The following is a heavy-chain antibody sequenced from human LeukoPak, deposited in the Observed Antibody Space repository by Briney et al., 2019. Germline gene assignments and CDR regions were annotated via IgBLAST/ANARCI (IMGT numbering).Heavy chain of an antibody. CDR3: ARDMHYDSSNSGLDDPFDI. CDR1: GGSVTSTNW. D-gene: IGHD3-22*01. Sequence: ETLSLTCDVSGGSVTSTNWWTWVRQPPGKGLEWVSGISGSGGHIYYADSVKGRFTISRDNAKNSLYLQMNSLRADDTAVYYCARDMHYDSSNSGLDDPFDIWGQGTMVTVSS. CDR2: ISGSGGHI. V-gene: IGHV3-21*06. J-gene: IGHJ3*02.